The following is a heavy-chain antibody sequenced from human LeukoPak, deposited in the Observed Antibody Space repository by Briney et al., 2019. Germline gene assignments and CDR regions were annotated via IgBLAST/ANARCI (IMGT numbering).Heavy chain of an antibody. Sequence: PSETLSLTCTVSGGSISSYYWSWIRQPPGKGLEWIGYISYSGSTNYNPSLKSRVTISVDISKNQFSLDLSSVTAADTAVYYCARTSTSFDDWGQGTLVTVSS. CDR1: GGSISSYY. J-gene: IGHJ4*02. V-gene: IGHV4-59*01. D-gene: IGHD2-2*01. CDR2: ISYSGST. CDR3: ARTSTSFDD.